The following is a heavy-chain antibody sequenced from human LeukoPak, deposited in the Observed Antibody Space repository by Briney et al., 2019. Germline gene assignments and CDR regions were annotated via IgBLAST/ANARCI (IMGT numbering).Heavy chain of an antibody. CDR2: IYYSGST. Sequence: SETLSLTCTVSGGSISSYYWSWIRQPPGKGLEWIGYIYYSGSTNYNPSLKSRVTISVDTSKNQFSLKLSSVTAADTAVYYCAREKPIIAVAGLFDYWGQGTLVTVSS. V-gene: IGHV4-59*12. J-gene: IGHJ4*02. CDR3: AREKPIIAVAGLFDY. CDR1: GGSISSYY. D-gene: IGHD6-19*01.